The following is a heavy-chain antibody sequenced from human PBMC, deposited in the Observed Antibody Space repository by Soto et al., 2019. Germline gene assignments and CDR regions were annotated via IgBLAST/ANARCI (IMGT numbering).Heavy chain of an antibody. CDR2: ISGSGGST. V-gene: IGHV3-23*01. CDR3: AKRTVGWYFDL. CDR1: GCTFSSYA. J-gene: IGHJ2*01. Sequence: EVQLLESGGGLVQPGGSLRLSCAASGCTFSSYAMNWVRQAPGKGLEWVSVISGSGGSTYYADSVKGRFTISRDNSKNTLYLQMNSLRAEDTAVYYCAKRTVGWYFDLWGRGTLVTVSS. D-gene: IGHD4-17*01.